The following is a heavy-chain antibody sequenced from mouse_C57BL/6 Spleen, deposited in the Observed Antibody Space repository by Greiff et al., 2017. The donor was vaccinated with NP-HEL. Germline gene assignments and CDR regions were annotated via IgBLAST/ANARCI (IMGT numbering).Heavy chain of an antibody. CDR3: ARNKDLGTTVVGRYAMDY. V-gene: IGHV2-2*01. J-gene: IGHJ4*01. D-gene: IGHD1-1*01. Sequence: QVQLQQSGPGLVQPSQSLSITCTVSGFSLTSYGVHWVRQSPGKGLEWLGVIWSGGSTDYNAAFISRLSISKDNSKSQVFFKMNSLQADDTAIYYCARNKDLGTTVVGRYAMDYWGQGTSVTVSS. CDR1: GFSLTSYG. CDR2: IWSGGST.